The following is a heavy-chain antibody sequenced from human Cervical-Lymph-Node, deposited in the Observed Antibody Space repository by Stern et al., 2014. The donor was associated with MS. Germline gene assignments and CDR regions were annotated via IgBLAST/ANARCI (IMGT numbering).Heavy chain of an antibody. V-gene: IGHV3-33*01. Sequence: QDQLVQSGGGVVQPGRSLRLSCAASGFTFRSYGMHWVRQDPGTGLEWVAFIWYDGSKKFYADSMKGRFTISRDNSKNTLYLQMNSLRGEDTAVYYCARGYSSSPLRTSNFDYWGQGAVVTVSS. D-gene: IGHD6-6*01. J-gene: IGHJ4*02. CDR2: IWYDGSKK. CDR3: ARGYSSSPLRTSNFDY. CDR1: GFTFRSYG.